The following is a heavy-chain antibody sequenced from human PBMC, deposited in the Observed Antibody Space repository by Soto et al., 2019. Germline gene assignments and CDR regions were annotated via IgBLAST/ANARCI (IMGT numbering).Heavy chain of an antibody. V-gene: IGHV4-39*01. D-gene: IGHD3-10*01. J-gene: IGHJ5*02. CDR3: ARSGSFWNWFDP. CDR1: GGSISSSSYY. Sequence: PSETLSLTCTVSGGSISSSSYYWGWIRQPPGKGLEWIGSIYYSGSTYYNPSLKSRVTISVDTSKNQFSLKLSSVTAADAAVYYCARSGSFWNWFDPWGQGTLVTVSS. CDR2: IYYSGST.